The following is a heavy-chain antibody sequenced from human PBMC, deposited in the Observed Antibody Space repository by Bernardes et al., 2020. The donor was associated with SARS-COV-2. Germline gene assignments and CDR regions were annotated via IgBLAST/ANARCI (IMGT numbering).Heavy chain of an antibody. CDR1: GYTLTELS. D-gene: IGHD3-10*01. CDR3: ARDLGGPGLFDY. Sequence: ASVKVSCKVSGYTLTELSMHWVRQAPGKGLEWMGGFDPEDGETIYAQKFQGRVTMTEDTSTDTAYMELSSLRSEDTAVYYCARDLGGPGLFDYWGQGTLVTVSS. V-gene: IGHV1-24*01. J-gene: IGHJ4*02. CDR2: FDPEDGET.